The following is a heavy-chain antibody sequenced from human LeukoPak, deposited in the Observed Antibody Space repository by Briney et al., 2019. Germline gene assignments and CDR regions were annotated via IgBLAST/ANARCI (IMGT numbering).Heavy chain of an antibody. CDR3: AKPPGYSSGWPSDAFDI. D-gene: IGHD6-19*01. CDR1: GFTLSSYG. V-gene: IGHV3-30*18. J-gene: IGHJ3*02. CDR2: ISYDGGKK. Sequence: TGGSLRLSSAASGFTLSSYGMPRVRRAPGQRLGCVAVISYDGGKKHYADSVKGRFTISRDNSKNPLYLQRNSLRPEDTAVFYCAKPPGYSSGWPSDAFDIWGQGTMVSVSS.